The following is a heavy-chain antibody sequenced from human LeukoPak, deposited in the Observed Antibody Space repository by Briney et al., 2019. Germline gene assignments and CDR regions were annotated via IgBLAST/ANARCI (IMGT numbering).Heavy chain of an antibody. D-gene: IGHD3-10*01. CDR1: GYTFTGYY. CDR3: ARVMRPSDYYGSGSYYDAFDI. CDR2: INPNSGGT. J-gene: IGHJ3*02. Sequence: ASVKVSCKASGYTFTGYYMHWVRQAPGQGLEWMGWINPNSGGTNYAQKFQGWVTMTRDTSISTAYMELSRLRSDDTAVYYCARVMRPSDYYGSGSYYDAFDIWGQGTMVTVSS. V-gene: IGHV1-2*04.